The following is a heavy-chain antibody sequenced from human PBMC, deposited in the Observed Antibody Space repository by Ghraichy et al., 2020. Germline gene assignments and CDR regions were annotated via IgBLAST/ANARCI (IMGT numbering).Heavy chain of an antibody. CDR2: ISSSSSYK. CDR1: GFRFDTHS. D-gene: IGHD1-14*01. Sequence: SCAVSGFRFDTHSMNWVRQAPGKRLEWVSSISSSSSYKYYADSVKGRFTISIDNAKNSLYLQMNSLRAEDTAVYYCAASTGPQYYYYYMDVWGKGTTVTVSS. J-gene: IGHJ6*03. V-gene: IGHV3-21*01. CDR3: AASTGPQYYYYYMDV.